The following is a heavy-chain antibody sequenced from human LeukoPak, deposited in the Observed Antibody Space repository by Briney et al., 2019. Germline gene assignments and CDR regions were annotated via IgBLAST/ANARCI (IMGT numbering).Heavy chain of an antibody. CDR2: IKQDGSEK. D-gene: IGHD3-22*01. CDR1: GFTFSSYW. Sequence: GGSLRLSCAASGFTFSSYWMSWVRQAPGKGLEWVANIKQDGSEKYYVDSVKGRFTISRDNAKNSLYLQMNSLRAEDTAVYYCARDGDYYDSSSYYPPHPDYWGQGTLVTVSS. V-gene: IGHV3-7*01. J-gene: IGHJ4*02. CDR3: ARDGDYYDSSSYYPPHPDY.